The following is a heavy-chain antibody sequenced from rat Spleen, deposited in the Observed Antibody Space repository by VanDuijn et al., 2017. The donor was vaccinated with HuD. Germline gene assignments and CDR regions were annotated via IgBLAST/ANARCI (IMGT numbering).Heavy chain of an antibody. D-gene: IGHD1-11*01. Sequence: EVQLVESGGGLVQPGRSLKLSCAASGFTFSDYNMAWVRQAPKKGLEWVATISYDGSSTYYRDSVKGRFTMSRDNAKSTLYLQMDSLRSEDTATYYCARQDGGHGYFDYWGQGVMVTVSS. J-gene: IGHJ2*01. V-gene: IGHV5-7*01. CDR1: GFTFSDYN. CDR3: ARQDGGHGYFDY. CDR2: ISYDGSST.